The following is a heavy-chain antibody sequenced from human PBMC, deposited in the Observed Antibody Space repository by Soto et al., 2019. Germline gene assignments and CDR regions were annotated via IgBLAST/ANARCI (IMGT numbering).Heavy chain of an antibody. V-gene: IGHV3-30-3*01. CDR1: GFTFSSYA. D-gene: IGHD6-19*01. CDR2: ISYDGSNK. Sequence: QVQLVESGGGVVQPGRSLRLSCAASGFTFSSYAMHWVRQAPGKGLEWVAVISYDGSNKYYADSVKGRFTISRDNSKNTLYLQMNSLRAEDTAVYYCARAAEMDRGQGTLVTVSS. J-gene: IGHJ4*02. CDR3: ARAAEMD.